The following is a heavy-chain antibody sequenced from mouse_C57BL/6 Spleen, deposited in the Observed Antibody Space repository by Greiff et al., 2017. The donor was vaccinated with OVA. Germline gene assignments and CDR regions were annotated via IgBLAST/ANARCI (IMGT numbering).Heavy chain of an antibody. V-gene: IGHV1-52*01. Sequence: QVQLQQPGAELVRPGSSVKLSCKASGYTFTSYWMHWVKQRPIQGLEWIGNIDPSDSDTHYNQKFKDKATLTVDKSSSTAYMQLSSLTSEDSAVYCCAREFGYYGSNFDYWGQGTTLTVSS. D-gene: IGHD1-1*01. CDR3: AREFGYYGSNFDY. CDR2: IDPSDSDT. CDR1: GYTFTSYW. J-gene: IGHJ2*01.